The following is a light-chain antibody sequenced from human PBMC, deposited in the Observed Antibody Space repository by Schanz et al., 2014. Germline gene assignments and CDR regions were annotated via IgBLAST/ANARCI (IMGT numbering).Light chain of an antibody. Sequence: QSALTQPASVSGSPGQSITISCTATSSDVGRYNLVSWYQQHPGKAPKLMIYEGTKRPSGVSHRFSGSKSGNTASLTISGLQAEDEADYYCCSYAGSSTLLFGGGTKLTVL. J-gene: IGLJ3*02. CDR3: CSYAGSSTLL. V-gene: IGLV2-23*01. CDR2: EGT. CDR1: SSDVGRYNL.